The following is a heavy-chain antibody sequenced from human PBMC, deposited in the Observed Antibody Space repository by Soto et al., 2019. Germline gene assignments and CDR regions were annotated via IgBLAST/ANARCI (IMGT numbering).Heavy chain of an antibody. V-gene: IGHV3-23*01. D-gene: IGHD1-26*01. Sequence: EVQLLESGGGLVQPGGSLRLSCAASGFTFSSYAMSWVRQAPGKGLEWVSTISLSGGSTYYADSVKGRFTISRDNSKNTLYLQMNSLRAEDTAVYYCVTASIGTHYVFDHWGQGTLVTVSS. CDR2: ISLSGGST. CDR3: VTASIGTHYVFDH. CDR1: GFTFSSYA. J-gene: IGHJ4*02.